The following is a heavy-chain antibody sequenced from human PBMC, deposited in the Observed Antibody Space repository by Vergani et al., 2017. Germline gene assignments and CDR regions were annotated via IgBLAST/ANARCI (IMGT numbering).Heavy chain of an antibody. CDR1: GYTFTSYY. V-gene: IGHV1-46*03. CDR2: INPSGGST. Sequence: QVQLVQSGAEVKKPGASVKVSCKASGYTFTSYYMHWVRQAPEQGLEWMGIINPSGGSTSYAQKFQGRVTMTRDTSTSTVYMELISLRSEDTAVYYCAISLYQLLPFDYWGQGTLVTVSS. CDR3: AISLYQLLPFDY. J-gene: IGHJ4*02. D-gene: IGHD2-2*01.